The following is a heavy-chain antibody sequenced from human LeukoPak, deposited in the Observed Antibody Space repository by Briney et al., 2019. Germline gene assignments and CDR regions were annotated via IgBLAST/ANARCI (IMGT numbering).Heavy chain of an antibody. Sequence: PSETLSLTCTVSGGSISGFYWSWIRQSPGKGLEWIGYIYYSGSTAYNPSLKSRVTMSVDTSKNHLSLKLSSVTAADTAVYYCARRPTGSYWLDYWGQGTLVTVSS. V-gene: IGHV4-59*08. D-gene: IGHD1-26*01. CDR3: ARRPTGSYWLDY. CDR1: GGSISGFY. CDR2: IYYSGST. J-gene: IGHJ4*02.